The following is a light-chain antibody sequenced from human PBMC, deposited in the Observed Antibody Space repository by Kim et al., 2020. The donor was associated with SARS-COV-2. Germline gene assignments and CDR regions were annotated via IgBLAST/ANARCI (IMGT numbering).Light chain of an antibody. CDR2: EAS. V-gene: IGKV1-5*01. J-gene: IGKJ1*01. CDR3: EHYDNYSQT. Sequence: DIQMTQSPSTLSASVGERVTITCRASQRISNSLAWYQQRPGKAPTLLIYEASSLESGVPSRFSGTGSGTEFTLTISSLQPDDFATYYCEHYDNYSQTFGPGTKVDIK. CDR1: QRISNS.